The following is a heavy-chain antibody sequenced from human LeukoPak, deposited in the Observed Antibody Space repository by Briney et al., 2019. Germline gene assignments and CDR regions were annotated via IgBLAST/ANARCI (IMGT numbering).Heavy chain of an antibody. CDR1: GYTFTTYN. Sequence: RASVKVSCKASGYTFTTYNINWVRQAPGQGLEWMGWISGYNGNTNYAQKLQGRVTMTTDTSTSTAYMELRSLKSDDTAVYYCASLKNYYDSSGYFVTDAFDIWGQGTMVTVSS. J-gene: IGHJ3*02. CDR3: ASLKNYYDSSGYFVTDAFDI. CDR2: ISGYNGNT. V-gene: IGHV1-18*01. D-gene: IGHD3-22*01.